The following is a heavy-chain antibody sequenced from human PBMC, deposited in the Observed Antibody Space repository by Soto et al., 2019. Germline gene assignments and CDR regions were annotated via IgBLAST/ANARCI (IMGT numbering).Heavy chain of an antibody. CDR2: INPNSGGT. J-gene: IGHJ4*02. CDR1: GYTFTGYY. CDR3: ARDRIAAAGYYFDY. Sequence: ASVKVSCKASGYTFTGYYMHWVRQAPGQGLEWMGWINPNSGGTNYAQKFQGRVTMTRDTSISTAYMELSRLRSDDTAVYYCARDRIAAAGYYFDYWGQGTLVTVAS. V-gene: IGHV1-2*02. D-gene: IGHD6-13*01.